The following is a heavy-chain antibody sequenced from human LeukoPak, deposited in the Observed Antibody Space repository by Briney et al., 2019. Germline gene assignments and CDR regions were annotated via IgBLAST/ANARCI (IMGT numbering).Heavy chain of an antibody. CDR3: AKVSGAGVMYYFDY. CDR1: GFSISRNG. D-gene: IGHD3-16*01. Sequence: GGSLRLSCAGSGFSISRNGMSWVRQAPGKGLEWGSAISGSGGSTYYADSVKGRFTISRDNSKNTLYLQMNSLRAEDTAVYYCAKVSGAGVMYYFDYWGQGTLVTVSS. J-gene: IGHJ4*02. V-gene: IGHV3-23*01. CDR2: ISGSGGST.